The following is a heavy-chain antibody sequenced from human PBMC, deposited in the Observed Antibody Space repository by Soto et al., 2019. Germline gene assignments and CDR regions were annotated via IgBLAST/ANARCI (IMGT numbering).Heavy chain of an antibody. CDR3: ARASEAMVRGVIIFGNYYYYYGMDV. V-gene: IGHV1-46*01. D-gene: IGHD3-10*01. Sequence: QVQLVQSGAEVKKPGASVKVSCKASGYTFTSYYMHWVRQAPGQGLEWMGIINTSGGSTSYAQKFQGRVTMTRDTSTSTVYMELSSLRSEDTAVYYCARASEAMVRGVIIFGNYYYYYGMDVWGQGTTVTVSS. CDR2: INTSGGST. CDR1: GYTFTSYY. J-gene: IGHJ6*02.